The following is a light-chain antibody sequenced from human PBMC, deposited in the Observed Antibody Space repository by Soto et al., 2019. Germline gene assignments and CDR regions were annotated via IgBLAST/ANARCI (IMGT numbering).Light chain of an antibody. J-gene: IGLJ3*02. V-gene: IGLV2-14*01. CDR2: EVS. Sequence: QSAPTQPASVSGSPGQSITISCTGTSSDVGGYNYVSWYQQHPGKAPKLMIYEVSNRPSGVSNRFSGSKSGNTASLTISGLQAEDEADYYCSSYTSSSTPWVFGGGTQLTVL. CDR1: SSDVGGYNY. CDR3: SSYTSSSTPWV.